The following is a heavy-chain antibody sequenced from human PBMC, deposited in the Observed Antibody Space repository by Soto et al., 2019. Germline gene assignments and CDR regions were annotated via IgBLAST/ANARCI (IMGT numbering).Heavy chain of an antibody. CDR3: ASANNYYDSSGYSWLFDY. D-gene: IGHD3-22*01. CDR2: ISSSSSYI. Sequence: GGSLRLSCAASGFTFSSYSMNWVRQAPGKGLEWVSSISSSSSYIYYADSVKGRFTISRDNAKNSLYLQMNSLRAEDTAVYYCASANNYYDSSGYSWLFDYWGQGTLVTVSS. J-gene: IGHJ4*02. V-gene: IGHV3-21*01. CDR1: GFTFSSYS.